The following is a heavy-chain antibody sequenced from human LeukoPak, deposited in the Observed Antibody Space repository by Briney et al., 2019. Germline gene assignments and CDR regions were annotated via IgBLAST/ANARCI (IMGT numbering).Heavy chain of an antibody. Sequence: SETLSLTCTVSGGSISSYYWSWIRQPPGKGLEWIGYIYYSGSTNYNPSLKSRVTISVDTSKNQFSLKLSSVTAADTAVYYCARGRGAGYDSEDYWGQGTLVTVPS. J-gene: IGHJ4*02. D-gene: IGHD5-12*01. CDR2: IYYSGST. CDR1: GGSISSYY. CDR3: ARGRGAGYDSEDY. V-gene: IGHV4-59*01.